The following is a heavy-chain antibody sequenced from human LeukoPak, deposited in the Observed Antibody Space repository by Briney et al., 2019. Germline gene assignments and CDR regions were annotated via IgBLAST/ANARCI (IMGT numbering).Heavy chain of an antibody. CDR2: IYYSGST. CDR1: GGSISSYY. CDR3: ARSRGWYRD. D-gene: IGHD6-19*01. J-gene: IGHJ4*02. V-gene: IGHV4-59*01. Sequence: SETLSLTCTISGGSISSYYWSWLRQPPGKGLEWIGYIYYSGSTNYNPSLKSRVTISVDTSKNQFSLKLSSVTAADTAVYYCARSRGWYRDWGQGTLVTVSS.